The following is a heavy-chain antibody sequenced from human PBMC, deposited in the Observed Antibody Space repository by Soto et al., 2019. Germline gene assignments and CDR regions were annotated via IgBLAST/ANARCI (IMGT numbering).Heavy chain of an antibody. J-gene: IGHJ4*02. D-gene: IGHD3-10*02. CDR1: GGTFSSYR. V-gene: IGHV1-69*13. Sequence: ASVKVSCKASGGTFSSYRINWVRQAPGQGLEWVGGIVPIYRTADYAQKFQGRVTITADESARTSYMELRSLKSQDTAGYYCAKLVRDDVRRSDLDHWGQGTLVTVSS. CDR3: AKLVRDDVRRSDLDH. CDR2: IVPIYRTA.